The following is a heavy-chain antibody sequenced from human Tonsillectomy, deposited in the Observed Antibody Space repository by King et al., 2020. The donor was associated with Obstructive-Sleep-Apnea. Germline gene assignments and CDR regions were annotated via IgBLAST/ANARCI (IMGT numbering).Heavy chain of an antibody. V-gene: IGHV4-34*01. CDR2: INHSGST. CDR3: ARDGDDLWSGYRNDAFDI. Sequence: VQLQQWGAGLLKPSETLSLTCAVYGGSFNVYYWSWIRQPPGKGLEWIGEINHSGSTNYNPSLKSRVTISVDTSKNQFSLNLTSVTAADTAVYYCARDGDDLWSGYRNDAFDIWGQGTMVTVSS. J-gene: IGHJ3*02. D-gene: IGHD3-3*01. CDR1: GGSFNVYY.